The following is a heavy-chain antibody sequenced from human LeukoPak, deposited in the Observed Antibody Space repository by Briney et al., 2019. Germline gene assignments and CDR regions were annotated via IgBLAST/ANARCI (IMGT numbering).Heavy chain of an antibody. CDR1: GFTFSNYW. V-gene: IGHV3-7*04. CDR2: INQDGSEK. D-gene: IGHD6-19*01. J-gene: IGHJ4*02. Sequence: GGSLRLSCAASGFTFSNYWMSWVRQAPGKGLEWVANINQDGSEKYYVDSVKGRFTISRDDAKNSLYLQMNGLRAEDTAEYYCARGRQWLEAFYYSDYWGQGTLVTVSS. CDR3: ARGRQWLEAFYYSDY.